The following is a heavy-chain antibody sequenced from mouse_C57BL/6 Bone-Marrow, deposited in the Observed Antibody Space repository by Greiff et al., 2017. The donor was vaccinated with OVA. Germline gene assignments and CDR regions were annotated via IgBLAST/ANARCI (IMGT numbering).Heavy chain of an antibody. CDR3: ARYKGRVAVDYFDY. CDR1: GFTFTNYY. V-gene: IGHV7-3*01. J-gene: IGHJ2*01. D-gene: IGHD1-1*01. Sequence: EVKVEESGGGLVQPGDSLSLSCAASGFTFTNYYMSWVRQPPGKALEWLAFIRNKPNGSTTEYSASVKGRFTISRDNSQSILNLQMNALRAEDSATYYCARYKGRVAVDYFDYWGQGTALTVSS. CDR2: IRNKPNGSTT.